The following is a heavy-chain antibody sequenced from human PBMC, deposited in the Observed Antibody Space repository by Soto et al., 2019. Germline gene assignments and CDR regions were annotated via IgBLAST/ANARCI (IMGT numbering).Heavy chain of an antibody. J-gene: IGHJ5*02. D-gene: IGHD3-16*02. CDR2: IYWDDDK. CDR3: AHIPPSSYIWGSYRFRNWFDP. V-gene: IGHV2-5*02. Sequence: SGPTLVNPTQTLTLTCTFSGFSLSTSGVGVGWIRQPPGKALEWLALIYWDDDKRYSPSLKSRLTITKDTSKNQVVLTMTNMDPVDTATYYCAHIPPSSYIWGSYRFRNWFDPWGQGTLVTVSS. CDR1: GFSLSTSGVG.